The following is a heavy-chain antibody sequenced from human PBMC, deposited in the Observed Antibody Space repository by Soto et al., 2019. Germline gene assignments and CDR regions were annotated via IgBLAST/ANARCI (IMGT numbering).Heavy chain of an antibody. CDR2: IKQDGSEK. D-gene: IGHD6-13*01. CDR1: GFTFSSYW. CDR3: ARAGGIAAAGTWYYYYGMDV. V-gene: IGHV3-7*01. Sequence: PGGSLRLSCAASGFTFSSYWMSWVRQAPGKGLEWVANIKQDGSEKYYVDSVKGRFTISRDNAKNSLYLQINSLRAEDTAVYYCARAGGIAAAGTWYYYYGMDVWGQGTTVTVSS. J-gene: IGHJ6*02.